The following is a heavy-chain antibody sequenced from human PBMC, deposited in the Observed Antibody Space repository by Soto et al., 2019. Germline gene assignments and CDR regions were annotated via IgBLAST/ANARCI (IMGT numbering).Heavy chain of an antibody. J-gene: IGHJ5*02. Sequence: ASETLSLTCTVSGGSISSYYWSWIRQPAGKGLEWIGRIYTSGSTNYNPSLKSRVTMSVDTSKNQFSLKLSSVTAADTAVYYCARTRGGYCSSTSCSNDNWFDPWGQGTLVPVSS. CDR1: GGSISSYY. V-gene: IGHV4-4*07. D-gene: IGHD2-2*01. CDR2: IYTSGST. CDR3: ARTRGGYCSSTSCSNDNWFDP.